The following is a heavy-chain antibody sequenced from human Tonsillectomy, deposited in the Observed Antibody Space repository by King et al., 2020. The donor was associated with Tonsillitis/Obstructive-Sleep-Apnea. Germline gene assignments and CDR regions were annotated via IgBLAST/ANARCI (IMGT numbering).Heavy chain of an antibody. V-gene: IGHV3-66*01. J-gene: IGHJ6*03. D-gene: IGHD5-24*01. CDR3: ARDATIGPLDYYYHMDL. CDR1: GFTVSSNY. Sequence: VQLVETGGGLVQPGGSLRLSCAASGFTVSSNYMNWVRQAPGKGLEWVSVIYSGGNTYYADSVKGRFTISRDNSKNTLYLQMNSLRAEDTAVYFCARDATIGPLDYYYHMDLWGKGTTVTVSS. CDR2: IYSGGNT.